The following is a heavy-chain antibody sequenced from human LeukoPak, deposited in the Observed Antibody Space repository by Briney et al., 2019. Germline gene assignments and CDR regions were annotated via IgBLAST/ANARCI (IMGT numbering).Heavy chain of an antibody. V-gene: IGHV4-34*01. Sequence: SETLSLTCAVYGGSFSGYYWSWIRQPPGKGLEWIGEINHSGSTNYNPSLKSRVTISVDTSKNQFSLKLSSVTAADTAVYYCARGIFGNLNWFDPWGQGTLVTVSS. CDR2: INHSGST. CDR1: GGSFSGYY. J-gene: IGHJ5*02. D-gene: IGHD3-3*02. CDR3: ARGIFGNLNWFDP.